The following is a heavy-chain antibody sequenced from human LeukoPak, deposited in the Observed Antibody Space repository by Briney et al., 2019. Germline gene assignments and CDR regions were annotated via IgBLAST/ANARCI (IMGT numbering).Heavy chain of an antibody. CDR1: GGSISSYY. V-gene: IGHV4-4*07. CDR3: ARETGDFWSGYYSDY. J-gene: IGHJ4*02. D-gene: IGHD3-3*01. Sequence: SETLSLTCTVSGGSISSYYWSWIRQPAGKGLEWIGRIYTSGSTNYNPSLKSRVTMSVDTSKNQFSLKLSSVTAADTAVYYCARETGDFWSGYYSDYWGQGTLVTVSS. CDR2: IYTSGST.